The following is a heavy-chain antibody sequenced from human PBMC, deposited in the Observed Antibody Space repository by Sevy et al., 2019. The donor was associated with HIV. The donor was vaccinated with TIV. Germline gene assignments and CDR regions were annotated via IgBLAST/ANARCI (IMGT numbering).Heavy chain of an antibody. Sequence: GGSLRLSCAASGFTFSGSAMHWVRQASGKGLEWVGRIRSKANSYATAYAASVKGRFTISREDSKNTAYLQMNSLKTEDTAVYYCTRPPYYDILTGYPTPGWFDPWGQGTLVTVSS. D-gene: IGHD3-9*01. CDR1: GFTFSGSA. J-gene: IGHJ5*02. CDR3: TRPPYYDILTGYPTPGWFDP. V-gene: IGHV3-73*01. CDR2: IRSKANSYAT.